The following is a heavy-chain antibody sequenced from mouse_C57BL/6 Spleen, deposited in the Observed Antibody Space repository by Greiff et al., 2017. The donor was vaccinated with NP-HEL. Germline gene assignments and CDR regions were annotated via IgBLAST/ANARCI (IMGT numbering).Heavy chain of an antibody. Sequence: VPLKESQHALAPPSHTLSLPFSFTFYSITIYYFNFILKFPVNKLEYMGYISYSGSTYYNPSLKSRISITRDTSKNQYYLQLNSVTTEDTATYYCARYILREYYYAMDYWGQGTSVTVSS. CDR1: FYSITIYY. J-gene: IGHJ4*01. V-gene: IGHV3-8*01. CDR2: ISYSGST. CDR3: ARYILREYYYAMDY. D-gene: IGHD1-1*01.